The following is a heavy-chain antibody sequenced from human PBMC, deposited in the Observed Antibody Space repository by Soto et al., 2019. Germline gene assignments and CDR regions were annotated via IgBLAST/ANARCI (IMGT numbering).Heavy chain of an antibody. CDR1: GGSFSHYY. J-gene: IGHJ4*02. CDR2: IYYTGST. CDR3: ARAYYDTSAYSPHFAY. D-gene: IGHD3-22*01. V-gene: IGHV4-59*01. Sequence: SETLSLTCTVSGGSFSHYYWGWIRQPPGKGLQWVAYIYYTGSTNFNPSLNSRISMSVDTSKNQFSLRLTSVTAADTAVYYCARAYYDTSAYSPHFAYWRQGTLVTV.